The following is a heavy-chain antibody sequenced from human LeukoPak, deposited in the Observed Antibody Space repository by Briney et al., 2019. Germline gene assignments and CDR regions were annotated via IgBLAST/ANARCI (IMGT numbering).Heavy chain of an antibody. CDR2: IKQDGTEK. V-gene: IGHV3-7*03. Sequence: GESLRLSCAASGFTFTTYWMSWVRQAPGKGLEWVANIKQDGTEKYYVDSVKGRFTISRDNAKNSLYLQMNSLRVEDTAVYYCAKGRYDFWSGYYGEWFGGPDYYFDYWGQGTLVTVSS. J-gene: IGHJ4*02. CDR1: GFTFTTYW. D-gene: IGHD3-3*01. CDR3: AKGRYDFWSGYYGEWFGGPDYYFDY.